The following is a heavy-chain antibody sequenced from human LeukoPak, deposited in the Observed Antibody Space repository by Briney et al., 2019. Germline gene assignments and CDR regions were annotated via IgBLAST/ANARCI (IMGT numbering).Heavy chain of an antibody. Sequence: GGSLRLSCAASGFTFSSYTMSWVRQAPGKGLEWVSGVSGSGGNIHYADSVKGRFTISRDNSKNTLYLQMNSLRAEDTAVYYCANLGKGWAFDIWGQGTMVTVSS. CDR1: GFTFSSYT. J-gene: IGHJ3*02. D-gene: IGHD3-16*01. CDR3: ANLGKGWAFDI. V-gene: IGHV3-23*01. CDR2: VSGSGGNI.